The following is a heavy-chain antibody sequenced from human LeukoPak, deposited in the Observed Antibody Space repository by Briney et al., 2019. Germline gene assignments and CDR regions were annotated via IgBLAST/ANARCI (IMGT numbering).Heavy chain of an antibody. D-gene: IGHD4-17*01. CDR3: TRGSYGDYEY. V-gene: IGHV3-48*04. CDR1: GFTFSSYS. J-gene: IGHJ4*02. CDR2: IGSSSITI. Sequence: GGSLRLSCAASGFTFSSYSMNWVRQAPGKGLEWLSYIGSSSITIYYADSVKGRFTISRDNAKNSLYLQMNSLRAEDTAVYYCTRGSYGDYEYWGQGTLVTVSS.